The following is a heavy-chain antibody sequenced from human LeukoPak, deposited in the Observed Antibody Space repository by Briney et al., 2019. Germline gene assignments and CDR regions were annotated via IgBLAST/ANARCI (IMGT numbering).Heavy chain of an antibody. Sequence: GGSLRLSCAASGFTFSSYSMNWVRQAPGKGLEWVSYISSSSSTIYYADSVKGRFTISRDNAKNTLYLQMNSLRVEDTAVYYCARSTTHPYYNYMDVWGKGTTVTLSS. J-gene: IGHJ6*03. V-gene: IGHV3-48*04. D-gene: IGHD4-17*01. CDR1: GFTFSSYS. CDR2: ISSSSSTI. CDR3: ARSTTHPYYNYMDV.